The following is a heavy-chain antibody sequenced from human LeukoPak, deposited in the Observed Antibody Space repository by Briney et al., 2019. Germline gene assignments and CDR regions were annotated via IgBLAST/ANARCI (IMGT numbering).Heavy chain of an antibody. J-gene: IGHJ4*02. Sequence: GGSLRLSCVASGFPFSSYWMTWVRQAPGKGLEWVANIKQDGSKKSYVDSVKGRFTISRDNAKNSLYLQMNSLRAEDTAIYYCTRVGYVDEGIDYWGQGTLVTVSS. V-gene: IGHV3-7*04. CDR1: GFPFSSYW. CDR2: IKQDGSKK. D-gene: IGHD4-17*01. CDR3: TRVGYVDEGIDY.